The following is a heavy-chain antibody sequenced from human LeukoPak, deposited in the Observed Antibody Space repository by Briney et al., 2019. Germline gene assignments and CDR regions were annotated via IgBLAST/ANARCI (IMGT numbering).Heavy chain of an antibody. CDR1: GFTFTNYG. CDR2: INSDGRST. V-gene: IGHV3-74*01. J-gene: IGHJ4*02. CDR3: ARDSNGMSN. Sequence: GGSLRLSCVASGFTFTNYGMMWVRQAPGKGLVWVSYINSDGRSTTYADSVKGRFTISRDNAKNTLYLQMSSLRAEDTAMYYCARDSNGMSNWGQGTLVIVSS. D-gene: IGHD2-8*01.